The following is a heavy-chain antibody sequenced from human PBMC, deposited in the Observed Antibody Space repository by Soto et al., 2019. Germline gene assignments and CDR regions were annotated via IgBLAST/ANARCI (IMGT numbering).Heavy chain of an antibody. J-gene: IGHJ3*02. CDR3: ARDLGVAAADDAFDI. D-gene: IGHD6-13*01. Sequence: GASVKVSCKASGYTFTSSGISWVRQAPGQGLEWMGWISAYNGNTNYAQKLQGRVTMTTDTSTSTAYMELRSLRSDDTAVYYCARDLGVAAADDAFDIWGQGTMVTVPS. CDR2: ISAYNGNT. CDR1: GYTFTSSG. V-gene: IGHV1-18*01.